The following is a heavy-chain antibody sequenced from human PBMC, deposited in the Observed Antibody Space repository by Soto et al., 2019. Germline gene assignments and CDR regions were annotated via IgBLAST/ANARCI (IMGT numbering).Heavy chain of an antibody. J-gene: IGHJ4*02. CDR3: ARADGGNSRVFDY. CDR1: GGSVSSGSYY. V-gene: IGHV4-61*01. CDR2: IYYSGST. Sequence: SETLSLTCTVSGGSVSSGSYYWSWIRQPPGKGLEWIGYIYYSGSTNYNPSLKSRVTISVDTSKNQFSLKLSSVTAADTAVYYCARADGGNSRVFDYWGQGTLVTFSS. D-gene: IGHD2-21*02.